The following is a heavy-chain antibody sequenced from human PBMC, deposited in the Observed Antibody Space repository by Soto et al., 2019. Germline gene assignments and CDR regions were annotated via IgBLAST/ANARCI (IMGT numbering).Heavy chain of an antibody. Sequence: EVQLVQSGAEVKKPGESLKISCKGSGYSFTSYWIGWVRQMPGKGLECMGIIYPGDSDTRYSPSFQGQVTISADKSISTASLQWSSLKASDTAMYYCARPTNRGKYYYGMDVWGQGTTVTVSS. CDR1: GYSFTSYW. CDR2: IYPGDSDT. CDR3: ARPTNRGKYYYGMDV. V-gene: IGHV5-51*03. J-gene: IGHJ6*02. D-gene: IGHD2-8*01.